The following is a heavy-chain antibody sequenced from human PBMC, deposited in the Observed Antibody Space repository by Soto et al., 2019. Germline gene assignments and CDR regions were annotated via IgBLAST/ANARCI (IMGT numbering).Heavy chain of an antibody. Sequence: GESLKISCKGSGYSFTSYWISWVRQMPGKGLEWMGRIDPSDSYTNYSPSFQGHVTISADKSISTAYLQWSSLKASDTAMYYCARHVSYYDSSGYYGGNFGYWGQGTLVTVSS. V-gene: IGHV5-10-1*01. D-gene: IGHD3-22*01. CDR2: IDPSDSYT. J-gene: IGHJ4*02. CDR1: GYSFTSYW. CDR3: ARHVSYYDSSGYYGGNFGY.